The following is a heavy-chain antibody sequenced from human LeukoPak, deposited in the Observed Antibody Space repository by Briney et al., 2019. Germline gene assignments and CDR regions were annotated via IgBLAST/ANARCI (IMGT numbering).Heavy chain of an antibody. J-gene: IGHJ4*02. CDR2: ISADNGAT. V-gene: IGHV1-18*01. D-gene: IGHD2-2*01. Sequence: GASVKVSCKASDYTFDSYGITWVRQAPGQRLEWLGWISADNGATDFGQKVQGRVTLTTGTSTNTAYMELRSLRSDDTAVYYCVTPLPHYCSGTNCPLRYWGQGTLVTVSS. CDR3: VTPLPHYCSGTNCPLRY. CDR1: DYTFDSYG.